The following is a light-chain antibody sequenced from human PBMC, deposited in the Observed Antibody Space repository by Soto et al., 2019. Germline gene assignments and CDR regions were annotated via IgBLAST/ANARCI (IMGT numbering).Light chain of an antibody. CDR3: QQYNNYPT. CDR1: QVISTW. V-gene: IGKV1-5*03. Sequence: DIQMTQSPSNLSASIGDRVTITCRASQVISTWVAWYQQKPGKAHKLLIYEASTLKSWVPSRFSGSGSETEFTITISGLHPDDFATYYCQQYNNYPTFGGGTKVEIK. CDR2: EAS. J-gene: IGKJ4*01.